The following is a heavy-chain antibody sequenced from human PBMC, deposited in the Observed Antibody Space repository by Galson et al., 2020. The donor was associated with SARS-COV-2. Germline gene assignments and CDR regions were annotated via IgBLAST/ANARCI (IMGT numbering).Heavy chain of an antibody. D-gene: IGHD2-2*01. V-gene: IGHV3-64D*06. CDR3: LSYSSTRQNH. Sequence: GESLKISCSASGFMFSDYAMHWVRQAQGKGLEYVSAISSNGETSFYADSVNGRFTMSRDNSKNMFYLQMTALRLEDTAFYFCLSYSSTRQNHWGQGTLVTVSS. CDR1: GFMFSDYA. CDR2: ISSNGETS. J-gene: IGHJ5*02.